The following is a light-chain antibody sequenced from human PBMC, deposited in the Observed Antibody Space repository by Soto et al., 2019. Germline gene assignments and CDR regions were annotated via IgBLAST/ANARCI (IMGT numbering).Light chain of an antibody. Sequence: QSALTQPASVSGSPGQSITISCTGTSSDVGYYNYVSWYQQHPGKAPKLMIYDVRYRPSGVSDRFSGSKSGNTASLTVSGLQAEDEADYYCSSYAGSNNLVFGGGTKLTVL. J-gene: IGLJ2*01. CDR1: SSDVGYYNY. CDR2: DVR. CDR3: SSYAGSNNLV. V-gene: IGLV2-14*03.